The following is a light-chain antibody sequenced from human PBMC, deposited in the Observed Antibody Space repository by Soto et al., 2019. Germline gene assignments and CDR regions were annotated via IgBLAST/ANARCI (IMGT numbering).Light chain of an antibody. CDR3: QQYNSFSRT. Sequence: DIQMTQSPSTLSASVGDRVTITCRASQSISSWLAWYQQKPGKAPKLLIYKASNLESGVPSRFSGSGSGTEFTLTISSLQPDDFATYYCQQYNSFSRTFGQGTRWIS. CDR1: QSISSW. V-gene: IGKV1-5*03. J-gene: IGKJ1*01. CDR2: KAS.